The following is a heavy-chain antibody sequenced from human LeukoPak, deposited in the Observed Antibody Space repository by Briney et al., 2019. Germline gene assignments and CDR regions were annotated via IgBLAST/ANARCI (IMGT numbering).Heavy chain of an antibody. J-gene: IGHJ4*02. D-gene: IGHD3-22*01. CDR3: ARGDDSGYYDYFDY. V-gene: IGHV3-53*01. CDR2: IYTGGNT. Sequence: GGSLRLSCAASGFTVDSNYLSRVRQAPGKGLEWVSTIYTGGNTYYAASVKGRFTISRDFSKNTVFLHMNSLRAEDTAMYYCARGDDSGYYDYFDYWGQGALVTVSS. CDR1: GFTVDSNY.